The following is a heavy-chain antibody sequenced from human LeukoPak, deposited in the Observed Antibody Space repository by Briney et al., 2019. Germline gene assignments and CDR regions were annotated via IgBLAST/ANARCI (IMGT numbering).Heavy chain of an antibody. CDR1: GGSISSSSYY. Sequence: PSETLSLTCIVSGGSISSSSYYWGWIRQPPGKGLEWIGSIYYSGSTYYNPSLKSRVTISVDTSKNQFSLKLSSVTAADTAVYYCARKRDVVVPAASIWFDPWGQGTLVTVSS. J-gene: IGHJ5*02. CDR2: IYYSGST. V-gene: IGHV4-39*01. D-gene: IGHD2-2*01. CDR3: ARKRDVVVPAASIWFDP.